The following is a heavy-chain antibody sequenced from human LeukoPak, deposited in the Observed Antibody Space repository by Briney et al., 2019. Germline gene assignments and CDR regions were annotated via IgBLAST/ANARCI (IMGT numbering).Heavy chain of an antibody. Sequence: GASVKVSCKASGYTFTSYGISWVRQAPGQGLEWMGWIGAYNGNTNYAQKLQGRVTMTTDTSTSTAYMELRSLRSDDTAVYYCARSGESPWYQLFVPGRDAFDIWGQGTMVTVSS. CDR2: IGAYNGNT. D-gene: IGHD2-2*01. CDR1: GYTFTSYG. CDR3: ARSGESPWYQLFVPGRDAFDI. V-gene: IGHV1-18*01. J-gene: IGHJ3*02.